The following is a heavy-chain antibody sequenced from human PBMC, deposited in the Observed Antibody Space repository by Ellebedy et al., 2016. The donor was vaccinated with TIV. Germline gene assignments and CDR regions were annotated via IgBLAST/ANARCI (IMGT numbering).Heavy chain of an antibody. CDR3: AKEQGDGYNQIDY. V-gene: IGHV3-30-3*01. CDR2: VSDEGSNK. Sequence: GESLKISCAASGFSFTRSAMYWVRQAPGKGLECLAVVSDEGSNKYYAGSVRGRFTISRDNSKNTVFLQMNSLRTEDTALYYCAKEQGDGYNQIDYWGQGILVTVSP. J-gene: IGHJ4*02. CDR1: GFSFTRSA. D-gene: IGHD5-24*01.